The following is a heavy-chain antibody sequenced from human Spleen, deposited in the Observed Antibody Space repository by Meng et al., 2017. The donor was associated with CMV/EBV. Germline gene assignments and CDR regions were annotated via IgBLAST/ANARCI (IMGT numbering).Heavy chain of an antibody. Sequence: GESLKISCVASGFSLSAYSMNWVRQAPGKGLEWVAVISNDGDRQYYADFAEGRFTISRDNSKNTMYLQMNSLGAEDTAVYYCARKRGPAGSAAWGMNVWGQGTTVTVSS. CDR3: ARKRGPAGSAAWGMNV. J-gene: IGHJ6*02. D-gene: IGHD3-10*01. CDR2: ISNDGDRQ. CDR1: GFSLSAYS. V-gene: IGHV3-30*03.